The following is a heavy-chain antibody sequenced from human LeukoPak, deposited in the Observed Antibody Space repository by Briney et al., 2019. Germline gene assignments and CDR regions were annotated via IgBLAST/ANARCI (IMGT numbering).Heavy chain of an antibody. D-gene: IGHD6-19*01. V-gene: IGHV3-48*02. CDR3: AREAVAGFDY. Sequence: GGSLRLSCAASGFTFSSYSMNWVRQAPGKGLEWVSYISSSSSTIYYADSVKGRFTISRDNAKNSLYLQTNSLRDEDTAVYYCAREAVAGFDYWGQGTLVTVSS. J-gene: IGHJ4*02. CDR1: GFTFSSYS. CDR2: ISSSSSTI.